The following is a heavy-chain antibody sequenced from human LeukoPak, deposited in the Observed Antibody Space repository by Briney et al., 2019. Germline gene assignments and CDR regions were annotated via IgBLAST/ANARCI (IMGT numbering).Heavy chain of an antibody. CDR3: AKAHCSSTTCLPYGGLDI. J-gene: IGHJ3*02. Sequence: PGGSLRLSCAASGFTLSNYGMHWVRQAPGKGLEWVAVISYDGSNKYYADSVKGRFTISRDNSKNTLYVQMNSLRPEDTAVYYCAKAHCSSTTCLPYGGLDIWGQGTMVTVSS. CDR2: ISYDGSNK. V-gene: IGHV3-30*18. D-gene: IGHD2-2*01. CDR1: GFTLSNYG.